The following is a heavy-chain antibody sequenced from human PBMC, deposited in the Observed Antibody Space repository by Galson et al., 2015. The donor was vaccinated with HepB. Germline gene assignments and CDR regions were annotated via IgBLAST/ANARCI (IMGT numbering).Heavy chain of an antibody. D-gene: IGHD1-14*01. CDR2: IYSGGST. V-gene: IGHV3-53*04. J-gene: IGHJ3*02. CDR3: ARDVRRPEGDAFDI. Sequence: SLRLSCAASGFTVSSNYMSWVRQAPGKGLEWVSVIYSGGSTYYADSVKGRFTISRHNSKNTLYLQMNSLRAEDTAVYYCARDVRRPEGDAFDIWGQGTMVTVSS. CDR1: GFTVSSNY.